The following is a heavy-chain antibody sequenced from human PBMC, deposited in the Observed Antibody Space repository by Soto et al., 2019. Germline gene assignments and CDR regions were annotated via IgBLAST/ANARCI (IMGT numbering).Heavy chain of an antibody. V-gene: IGHV3-23*01. Sequence: PGGSLRLSCAASGCTFSSYAMSWVSKTTGKGLEWVSVISGSGGSTYYADSVKGRFTISRDNSKNTLYLQMNSLRAEDTAVYYCARAGSDLLLWTSDGMDVWGHGTLVTVSS. CDR1: GCTFSSYA. J-gene: IGHJ6*02. CDR2: ISGSGGST. D-gene: IGHD2-15*01. CDR3: ARAGSDLLLWTSDGMDV.